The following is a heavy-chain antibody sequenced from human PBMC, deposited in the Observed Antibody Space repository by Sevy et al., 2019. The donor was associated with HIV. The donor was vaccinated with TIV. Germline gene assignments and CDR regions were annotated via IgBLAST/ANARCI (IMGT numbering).Heavy chain of an antibody. D-gene: IGHD2-15*01. Sequence: SETLSLTCTVSGGSISSYYWSWIRQPPGKGLEWIGYIYYSGSTNYNPSLKSRVTISVDTSKNQFSLKLSSVTAADTAVYYCARQVGDIVVAYFDYWGHGTLVTVSS. CDR2: IYYSGST. J-gene: IGHJ4*01. CDR3: ARQVGDIVVAYFDY. CDR1: GGSISSYY. V-gene: IGHV4-59*08.